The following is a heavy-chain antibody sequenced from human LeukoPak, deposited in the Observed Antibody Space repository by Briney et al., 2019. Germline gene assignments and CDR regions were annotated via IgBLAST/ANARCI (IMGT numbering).Heavy chain of an antibody. CDR3: ARAGDYGDYVGWFDP. CDR2: IYHSGST. V-gene: IGHV4-4*02. CDR1: GGSISSSNW. D-gene: IGHD4-17*01. Sequence: PSETLSLTCAVSGGSISSSNWWSWVRQPPGKGLEWIGEIYHSGSTNYNPSLKSRVTISVDTSKNQFSLKLSSVTAADTAVYYCARAGDYGDYVGWFDPWGQGTLVTVSS. J-gene: IGHJ5*02.